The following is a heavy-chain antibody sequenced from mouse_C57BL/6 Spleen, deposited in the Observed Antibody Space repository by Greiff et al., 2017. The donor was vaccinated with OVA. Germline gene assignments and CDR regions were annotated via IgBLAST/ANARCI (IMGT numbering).Heavy chain of an antibody. CDR1: GYTFTDYY. D-gene: IGHD2-5*01. CDR3: ARSDHSNHDY. Sequence: EVQLQQSGPELVKPGASVKISCKASGYTFTDYYMNWVKQSHGKSLEWIGDINPNNGGTSYNQKFKGKATLTVDKSSSTAYMELRSLTSEDSAVYYCARSDHSNHDYWGQGTTLTVSS. V-gene: IGHV1-26*01. J-gene: IGHJ2*01. CDR2: INPNNGGT.